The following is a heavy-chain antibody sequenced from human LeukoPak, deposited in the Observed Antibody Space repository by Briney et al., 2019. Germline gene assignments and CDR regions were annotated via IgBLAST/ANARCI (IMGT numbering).Heavy chain of an antibody. V-gene: IGHV1-46*01. D-gene: IGHD3-3*01. CDR2: INPSGGST. Sequence: ASVKVSCKASGYTFTSYYMHWVRQAPGQGLEWMGIINPSGGSTSYAQKFQGRVTMTRDMSTSTVYMELSSLRSEDTAVYYCARNSRITIFGVVRGNESDYWGQGTLVTVSS. CDR3: ARNSRITIFGVVRGNESDY. J-gene: IGHJ4*02. CDR1: GYTFTSYY.